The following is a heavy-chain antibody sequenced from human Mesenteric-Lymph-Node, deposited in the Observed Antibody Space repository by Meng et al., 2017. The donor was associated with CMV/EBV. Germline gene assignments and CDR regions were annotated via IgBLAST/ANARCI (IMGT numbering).Heavy chain of an antibody. CDR2: ISGSGGST. Sequence: GESLKISCATSGFPFTRDWMTWVRQAPGKGLEWVSAISGSGGSTYYADSVKGRFTISRDNSKNTLYLQMNSLRAEDTAVYYCARGGYYHYYYYGMDVWGQGTTVTVSS. D-gene: IGHD3-3*01. V-gene: IGHV3-23*01. J-gene: IGHJ6*02. CDR1: GFPFTRDW. CDR3: ARGGYYHYYYYGMDV.